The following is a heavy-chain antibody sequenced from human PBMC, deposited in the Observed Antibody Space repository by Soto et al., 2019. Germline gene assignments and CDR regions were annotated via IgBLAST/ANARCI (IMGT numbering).Heavy chain of an antibody. CDR3: ARTTVTIVGGPE. CDR1: GFTFSSYS. D-gene: IGHD4-17*01. CDR2: ISSSGSYI. Sequence: PGGSLRLACAASGFTFSSYSMNWVRQAPGKGLEWVSSISSSGSYIYYADSVKGRFTISRDNAKNSLYLQMNSLRAEDTAVYYCARTTVTIVGGPEWGQGTLVTVSS. J-gene: IGHJ4*02. V-gene: IGHV3-21*01.